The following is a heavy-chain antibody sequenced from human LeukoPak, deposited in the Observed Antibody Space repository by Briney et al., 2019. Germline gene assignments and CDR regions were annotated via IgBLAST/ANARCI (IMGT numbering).Heavy chain of an antibody. Sequence: SETLSLTCTVSGGSISSYYWSWIRQPPGKGLEWIGYIFYSGSTNYNPSLKSRVTISVDTSKNQFSLKLSSVTAADTAVYYCARHPSAYYGMDVWGQGTTVTVSS. J-gene: IGHJ6*02. V-gene: IGHV4-59*08. CDR2: IFYSGST. D-gene: IGHD6-6*01. CDR3: ARHPSAYYGMDV. CDR1: GGSISSYY.